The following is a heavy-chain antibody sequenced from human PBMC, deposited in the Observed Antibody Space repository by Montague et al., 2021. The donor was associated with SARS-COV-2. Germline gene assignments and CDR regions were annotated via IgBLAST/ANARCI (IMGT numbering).Heavy chain of an antibody. Sequence: SETLSLTCAVYSGSFSDFYWTWIRQSPGKGLEWLGEINHTGSATYNPSLKGRVTLSRDTSKNQFSLKLQSVSPADTGVYYCARGPVTISGVLIVIPAAGHLDGWGQGTSVTVSS. V-gene: IGHV4-34*01. CDR2: INHTGSA. CDR3: ARGPVTISGVLIVIPAAGHLDG. J-gene: IGHJ3*01. CDR1: SGSFSDFY. D-gene: IGHD3-3*01.